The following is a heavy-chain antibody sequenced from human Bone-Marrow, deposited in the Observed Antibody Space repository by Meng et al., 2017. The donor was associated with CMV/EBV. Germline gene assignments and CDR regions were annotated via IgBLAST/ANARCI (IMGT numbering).Heavy chain of an antibody. Sequence: ASVKVSCKASGYTFTSYYMHWVRQAPGQGLEWMGIINPSGGSTSYAQKFQGRVTMTRDTSTSTVYMELSSLRSEDTAVYYCARAPYYDFWSGYYWGFDYWGQGTLVTVSS. V-gene: IGHV1-46*01. D-gene: IGHD3-3*01. CDR2: INPSGGST. CDR3: ARAPYYDFWSGYYWGFDY. J-gene: IGHJ4*02. CDR1: GYTFTSYY.